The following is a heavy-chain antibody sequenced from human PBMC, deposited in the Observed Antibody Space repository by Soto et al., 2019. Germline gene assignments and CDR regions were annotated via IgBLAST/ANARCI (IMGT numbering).Heavy chain of an antibody. CDR3: AKHYSNYMYYYYMDV. V-gene: IGHV3-23*01. CDR1: GVTFSSYA. D-gene: IGHD4-4*01. J-gene: IGHJ6*03. CDR2: ISGSGGST. Sequence: GGSLRLSCAASGVTFSSYAMSWVRQAPGKGLEWVSGISGSGGSTYYADSVKGRFTISRDNSKNTLFLQMNSLRAEDMAVYFCAKHYSNYMYYYYMDVWGKGTTVTVSS.